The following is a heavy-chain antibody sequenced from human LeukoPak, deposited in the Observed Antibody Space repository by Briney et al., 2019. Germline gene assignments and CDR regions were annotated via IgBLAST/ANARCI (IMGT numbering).Heavy chain of an antibody. CDR3: ARAYSSGWPDY. CDR1: GGSISSYY. J-gene: IGHJ4*02. D-gene: IGHD6-19*01. V-gene: IGHV4-59*01. CDR2: IYYSGST. Sequence: PSETLSLTCTVSGGSISSYYWSWIRQPPGKGLEWIGYIYYSGSTNYNPSLKSRVTLSVDTSKNQFSLKLSSVTAADTAVYYCARAYSSGWPDYWGQGTLVTVSS.